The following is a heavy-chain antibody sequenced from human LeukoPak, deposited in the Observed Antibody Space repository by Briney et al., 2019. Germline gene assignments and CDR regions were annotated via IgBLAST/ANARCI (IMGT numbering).Heavy chain of an antibody. D-gene: IGHD3-10*01. CDR3: AGGRRYYYGSGSYGDY. V-gene: IGHV4-34*01. CDR1: GGSFSGYY. J-gene: IGHJ4*02. Sequence: SETLSLTCAVYGGSFSGYYWSWFRQPPRKGLLWIGEINHSGSTNFNPSLKSRVTISVVTSKNKLSLQLRSVITADTAVDYCAGGRRYYYGSGSYGDYWGQGTLVTVSS. CDR2: INHSGST.